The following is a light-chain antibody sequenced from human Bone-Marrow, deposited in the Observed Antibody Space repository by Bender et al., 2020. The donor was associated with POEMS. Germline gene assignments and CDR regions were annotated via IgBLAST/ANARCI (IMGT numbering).Light chain of an antibody. CDR3: QSYDNRLGGWV. CDR1: SSNTGSGYD. V-gene: IGLV1-40*01. Sequence: QSVLTQPPSVSGAPGQRVTISCTGSSSNTGSGYDINWYQHLPGTAPKLLIYGYNNRPSGVPDRFSGSKSGTSASLAITRLPAEDAGDYYYQSYDNRLGGWVFGGGTKLTVL. J-gene: IGLJ3*02. CDR2: GYN.